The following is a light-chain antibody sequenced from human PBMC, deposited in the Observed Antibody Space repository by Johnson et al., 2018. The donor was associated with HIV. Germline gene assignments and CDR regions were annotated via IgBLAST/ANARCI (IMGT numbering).Light chain of an antibody. J-gene: IGLJ1*01. CDR3: GTWDNSLSAGGV. CDR1: TSNIGNNY. Sequence: QSVLTQPPSVSAAPGQKVTISCSGSTSNIGNNYVSWYQQLPGTAPKLLIYEKNKRPSGIPDRFSASKSGTSATLDITGLQTGDEADYYCGTWDNSLSAGGVFGTGTKVTVL. CDR2: EKN. V-gene: IGLV1-51*02.